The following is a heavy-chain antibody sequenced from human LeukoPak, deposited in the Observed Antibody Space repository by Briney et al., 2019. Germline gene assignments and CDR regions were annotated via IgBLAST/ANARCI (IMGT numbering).Heavy chain of an antibody. CDR3: ARDLDGSGNYRWFDP. CDR2: INSDGSSI. J-gene: IGHJ5*02. Sequence: PGGSLRLSCAASGFTFSSYWMHWIRHAPGQGLVWVSRINSDGSSINYADSVKGRFTISRDNAKNTLHLQMNSLRGEDTAVYYCARDLDGSGNYRWFDPWGQGTLVTVSS. CDR1: GFTFSSYW. D-gene: IGHD3-10*01. V-gene: IGHV3-74*01.